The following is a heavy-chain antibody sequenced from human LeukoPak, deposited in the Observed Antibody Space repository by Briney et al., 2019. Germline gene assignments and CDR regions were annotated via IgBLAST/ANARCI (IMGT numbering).Heavy chain of an antibody. V-gene: IGHV1-18*01. J-gene: IGHJ4*02. CDR3: ARTYCSSTSCWYGSYSFDY. CDR1: GYTFTSYG. D-gene: IGHD2-2*01. CDR2: ISAYNGNT. Sequence: ASVKVSCKASGYTFTSYGISWVRQAPGQGLEWMGWISAYNGNTNYAQKLQGRVTMTTDTSTSTAYMELRSLRSDDTAVYYCARTYCSSTSCWYGSYSFDYSGQGTLVTVSS.